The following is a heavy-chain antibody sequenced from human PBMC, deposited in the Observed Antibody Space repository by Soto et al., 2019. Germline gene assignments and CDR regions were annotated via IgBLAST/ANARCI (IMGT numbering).Heavy chain of an antibody. CDR3: VKTRLYDSPDYHRDALDV. CDR2: ISGSGDTT. CDR1: GLTFRSYV. D-gene: IGHD3-22*01. V-gene: IGHV3-23*01. Sequence: EVQVLESGGGLEQPGGSLRLSCVASGLTFRSYVMNWVRQAPGKGLEWVSGISGSGDTTHYADSVKGRFTISRDNSRNTVFLQINSQRAEDTAVYYCVKTRLYDSPDYHRDALDVWGQGTRVTVSS. J-gene: IGHJ3*01.